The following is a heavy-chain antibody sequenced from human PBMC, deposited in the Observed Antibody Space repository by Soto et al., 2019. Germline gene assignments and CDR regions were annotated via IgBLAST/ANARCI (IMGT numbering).Heavy chain of an antibody. D-gene: IGHD5-12*01. CDR2: IIPIFGTA. CDR3: ASARATITGYYYYGMDV. V-gene: IGHV1-69*13. J-gene: IGHJ6*02. Sequence: SVKVSCKASGGTFSSYAISWVRQAPGQGLEWMGGIIPIFGTANYAQKFQGRVTITADESTSTAYMELSSLRSEDTAVYYCASARATITGYYYYGMDVWGQGTTVTAP. CDR1: GGTFSSYA.